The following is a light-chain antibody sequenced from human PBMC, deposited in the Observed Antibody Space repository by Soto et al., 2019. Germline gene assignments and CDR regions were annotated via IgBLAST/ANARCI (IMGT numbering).Light chain of an antibody. CDR2: GAS. J-gene: IGKJ2*01. CDR1: QSVSSN. CDR3: QQYNNWPPIT. V-gene: IGKV3-15*01. Sequence: EIVMTQSPATLSVSPGERATLSCRASQSVSSNLAWYQQKPGQAPRLLIYGASTRATGIPARFSGRWSGTEFTLTISGLHSEDFAGYYCQQYNNWPPITFGQGTKLEIK.